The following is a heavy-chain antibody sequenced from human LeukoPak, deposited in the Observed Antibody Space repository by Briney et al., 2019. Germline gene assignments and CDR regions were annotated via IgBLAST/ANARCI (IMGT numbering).Heavy chain of an antibody. V-gene: IGHV4-59*08. CDR2: ISYSGFT. J-gene: IGHJ4*02. CDR3: AGHHPRNTVDF. D-gene: IGHD2-8*02. CDR1: GGSISSYQ. Sequence: SETLSLTCTVSGGSISSYQWSWIRQPPGKGLEWIGYISYSGFTNYNPSLKSRVTISLDTSKNQFSLKLTSVTAADTAVYYCAGHHPRNTVDFWGQGTLVTLSS.